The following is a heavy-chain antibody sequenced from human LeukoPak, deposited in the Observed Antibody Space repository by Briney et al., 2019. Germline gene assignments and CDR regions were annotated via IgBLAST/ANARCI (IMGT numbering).Heavy chain of an antibody. CDR3: ARHHDGGPKLRLDF. V-gene: IGHV4-61*01. CDR1: GDSVSSGSYN. D-gene: IGHD2-15*01. Sequence: SETLTLTCTVSGDSVSSGSYNWGWIRQAPGKGLEWIGFFRYSGSTNYNPSRNSRVTTSIDTSMNQPSLTLVSVAAADTAVYFCARHHDGGPKLRLDFWGLGVLVTVSS. J-gene: IGHJ4*02. CDR2: FRYSGST.